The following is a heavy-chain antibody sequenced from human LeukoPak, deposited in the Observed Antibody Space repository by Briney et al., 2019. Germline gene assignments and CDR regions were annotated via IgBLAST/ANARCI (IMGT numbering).Heavy chain of an antibody. CDR3: ASTLHSGYDFFFDY. V-gene: IGHV4-30-4*01. Sequence: SETLSLTCTVSGGSISSGDYYWSWIRQPPGKGLEWIGYIYYSGSTYYNPSLKSRVTISVDTSKNQFSLKLSSVTAADTAVYYCASTLHSGYDFFFDYWGQGTLVTVSS. CDR1: GGSISSGDYY. CDR2: IYYSGST. J-gene: IGHJ4*02. D-gene: IGHD5-12*01.